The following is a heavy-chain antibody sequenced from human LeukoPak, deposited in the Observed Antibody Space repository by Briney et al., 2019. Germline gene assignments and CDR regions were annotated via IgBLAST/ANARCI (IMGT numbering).Heavy chain of an antibody. J-gene: IGHJ4*02. V-gene: IGHV3-74*01. CDR1: GFTFSSYW. CDR3: ARVGQAGYVGYPLDY. CDR2: INSDGSST. Sequence: GGSLRLSCAASGFTFSSYWMHWVRQAPGKGLMWVSRINSDGSSTSYADSVKGRFAISRDNAKNTLYLQMNSLRAEDTAVFYCARVGQAGYVGYPLDYRGQGTLVTVSS. D-gene: IGHD5-12*01.